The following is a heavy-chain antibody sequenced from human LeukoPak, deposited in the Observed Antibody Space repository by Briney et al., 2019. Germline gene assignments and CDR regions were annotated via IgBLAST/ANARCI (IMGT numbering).Heavy chain of an antibody. CDR3: ARDERGIDY. CDR1: GFTFSTYR. CDR2: ISSSSGYL. Sequence: GGSLRLSCAASGFTFSTYRMNWVRQAPGKGLEWVSSISSSSGYLYYADSVRGRFTIPRDNAKGSVLLQMYSLRADDTAVYYCARDERGIDYWGQGTLVTVSS. V-gene: IGHV3-21*01. D-gene: IGHD6-13*01. J-gene: IGHJ4*02.